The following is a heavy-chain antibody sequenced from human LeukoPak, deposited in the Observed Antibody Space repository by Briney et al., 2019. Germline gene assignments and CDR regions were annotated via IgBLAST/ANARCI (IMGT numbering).Heavy chain of an antibody. D-gene: IGHD6-19*01. Sequence: SETLCLTCAVYGGSFSGYYWSWIRQPPGKGLEWIGEINHSGSTNYNPSLKSRVTISVDTSKNQFSLKLSSVTAADTAVYYCARHGSSGWPHYYYYYMDVWGKGTTVTISS. J-gene: IGHJ6*03. V-gene: IGHV4-34*01. CDR3: ARHGSSGWPHYYYYYMDV. CDR1: GGSFSGYY. CDR2: INHSGST.